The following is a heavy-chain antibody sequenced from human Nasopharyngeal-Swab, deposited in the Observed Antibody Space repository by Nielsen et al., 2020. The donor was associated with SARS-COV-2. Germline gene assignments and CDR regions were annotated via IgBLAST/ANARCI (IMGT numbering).Heavy chain of an antibody. CDR1: GGSFNDYY. J-gene: IGHJ6*03. CDR3: ARVVRELDLKYYFHYHYMDV. V-gene: IGHV4-34*01. D-gene: IGHD1-1*01. Sequence: SETLSLTCAVYGGSFNDYYWSWIRQPPGKGLEWLGEINYRGNDNYNPSLKSRVTISVDTSKSQFSLKLTSVTAADTAVYYCARVVRELDLKYYFHYHYMDVWGKGTTVTVSS. CDR2: INYRGND.